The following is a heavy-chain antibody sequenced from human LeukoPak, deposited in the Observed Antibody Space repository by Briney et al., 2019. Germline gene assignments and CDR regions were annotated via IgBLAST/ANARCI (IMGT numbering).Heavy chain of an antibody. CDR1: GGSISSSY. D-gene: IGHD6-19*01. CDR3: ARLGGSVYFDY. V-gene: IGHV4-59*08. J-gene: IGHJ4*02. CDR2: IYSSGST. Sequence: SETLSLTCTVSGGSISSSYWNWIRQPPGKGLEWIGFIYSSGSTNSNPSLKTRVTISVDTSKNQFSLKLSSVTAADTAVYYCARLGGSVYFDYWGQGTLVTVSS.